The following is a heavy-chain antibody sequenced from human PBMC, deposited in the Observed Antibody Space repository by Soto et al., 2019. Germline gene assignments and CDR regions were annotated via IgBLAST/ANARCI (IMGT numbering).Heavy chain of an antibody. CDR3: ARTTYYYDSSGYYYKGPFDY. CDR1: GGTFSSYA. CDR2: IIPIFGTA. D-gene: IGHD3-22*01. V-gene: IGHV1-69*13. Sequence: GASVKVSCKASGGTFSSYAISWVRQAPGQGLEWMGGIIPIFGTANYAQKFQGRVTITADESTSTAYMELSSLRSEDTAVYYCARTTYYYDSSGYYYKGPFDYWGQGTLVTVSS. J-gene: IGHJ4*02.